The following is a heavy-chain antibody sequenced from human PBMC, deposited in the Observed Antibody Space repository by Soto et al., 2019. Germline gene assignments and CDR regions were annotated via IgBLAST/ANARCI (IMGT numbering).Heavy chain of an antibody. V-gene: IGHV4-31*02. Sequence: WTWIRQHPVRGLEWVAYSYYSGNTFYNPSLKSRLTISLDTSKTQFSLNLTSVTAADTAVYYSARGAADYGDAFDIWGQGTMVTVSS. J-gene: IGHJ3*02. D-gene: IGHD4-17*01. CDR3: ARGAADYGDAFDI. CDR2: SYYSGNT.